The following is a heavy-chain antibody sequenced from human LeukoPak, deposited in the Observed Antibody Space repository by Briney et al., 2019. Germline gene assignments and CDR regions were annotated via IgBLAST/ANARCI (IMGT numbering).Heavy chain of an antibody. J-gene: IGHJ3*02. CDR1: GGSFSGYY. Sequence: PSETLSLTCAVYGGSFSGYYWSWIRQPPGKGLEWIGEINHSGSTNYNPSLKSRVTISVDTSKNQFSLKLSSVTAADTAVYYCARERPYYYDSSGYLTENAFDIWGQGTMVTVSS. CDR3: ARERPYYYDSSGYLTENAFDI. CDR2: INHSGST. V-gene: IGHV4-34*01. D-gene: IGHD3-22*01.